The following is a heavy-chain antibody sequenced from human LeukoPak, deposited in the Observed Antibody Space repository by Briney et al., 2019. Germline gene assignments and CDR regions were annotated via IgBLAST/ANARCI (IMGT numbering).Heavy chain of an antibody. CDR2: INHSGST. CDR3: ARGVIWGSPDY. CDR1: GGSFSGYY. V-gene: IGHV4-34*01. Sequence: SETLSLTCAVYGGSFSGYYWSWIRQPPGKGLEWIGEINHSGSTNYNPSLKSRVTISVDTSKNQCSLKLSSVTAADTAVYYCARGVIWGSPDYWGEGTLGSASS. D-gene: IGHD3-16*01. J-gene: IGHJ4*02.